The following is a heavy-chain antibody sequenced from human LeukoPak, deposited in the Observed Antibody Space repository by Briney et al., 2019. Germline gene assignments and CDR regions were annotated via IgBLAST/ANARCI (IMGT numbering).Heavy chain of an antibody. D-gene: IGHD6-6*01. Sequence: PGGSLRLSCAASGFTFSSYAMSWVRQAPGKGLEWVSAISGSGGSTYYADSVKGWFTISRDNSKNTLYLQMNSLRAEDTAVYYCAKARRGGRRSYSSSSFDYWGQGTLVTVSS. J-gene: IGHJ4*02. CDR2: ISGSGGST. CDR3: AKARRGGRRSYSSSSFDY. CDR1: GFTFSSYA. V-gene: IGHV3-23*01.